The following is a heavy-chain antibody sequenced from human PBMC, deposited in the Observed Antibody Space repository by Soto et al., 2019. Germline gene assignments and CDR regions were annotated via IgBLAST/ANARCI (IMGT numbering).Heavy chain of an antibody. CDR3: ARGRARVVLVVPAAKPWFDP. D-gene: IGHD2-2*02. V-gene: IGHV4-4*02. CDR1: GDSISNNNC. Sequence: ASETLSLTCAVSGDSISNNNCWNWVRQPPGKGLEWIGEIYYSGSTYYNPSLKSRVTISVDTSKNQFSLKLSSVTAADSAVYYCARGRARVVLVVPAAKPWFDPWGQGTLVTVSS. J-gene: IGHJ5*02. CDR2: IYYSGST.